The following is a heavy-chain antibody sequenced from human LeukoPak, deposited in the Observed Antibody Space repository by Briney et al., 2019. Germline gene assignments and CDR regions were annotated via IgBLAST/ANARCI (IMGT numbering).Heavy chain of an antibody. D-gene: IGHD3-10*01. CDR1: GFNLSSYA. V-gene: IGHV3-30*04. Sequence: GTSLRLSCAASGFNLSSYAMHWVRQAPGEGLEWVGLISYGGIDKSYADSVKGRFTISRDSSKRTLYLQMNSLRAEDTAMYYCARDLLFGTDVFEIWGQGTMVTVSS. J-gene: IGHJ3*02. CDR2: ISYGGIDK. CDR3: ARDLLFGTDVFEI.